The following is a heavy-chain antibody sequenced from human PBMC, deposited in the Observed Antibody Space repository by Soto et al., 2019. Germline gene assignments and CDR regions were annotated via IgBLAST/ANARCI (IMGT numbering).Heavy chain of an antibody. Sequence: PGGSLRLSCAASGFTFSSYGIHWVRQAPGKGLEWVSVISGSGDSTYYADSVKGRFTISRDNSKNTLYLQMNSLRAEDTAVYYCAKRATGTYFDYWGQGTLVTVSS. J-gene: IGHJ4*02. D-gene: IGHD1-1*01. CDR2: ISGSGDST. V-gene: IGHV3-23*01. CDR3: AKRATGTYFDY. CDR1: GFTFSSYG.